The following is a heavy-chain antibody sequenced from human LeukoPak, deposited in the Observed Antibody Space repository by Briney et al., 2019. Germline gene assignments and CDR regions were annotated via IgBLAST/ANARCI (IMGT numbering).Heavy chain of an antibody. CDR1: GFTVSSNY. CDR2: IYSDTGT. D-gene: IGHD5-24*01. J-gene: IGHJ2*01. Sequence: GGSLRLSCAASGFTVSSNYMSWVRQAPGKGLEWVSTIYSDTGTYYADPAKGRFSISRDNSKNTLYLQMNRLGVEDTALYYCVRRYNRLGWYFDLWGRGTLVTVSS. V-gene: IGHV3-66*04. CDR3: VRRYNRLGWYFDL.